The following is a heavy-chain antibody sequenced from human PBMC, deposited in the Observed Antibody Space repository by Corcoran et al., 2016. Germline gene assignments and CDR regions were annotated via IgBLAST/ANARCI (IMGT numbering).Heavy chain of an antibody. V-gene: IGHV3-74*01. CDR3: ARFRNYGDDLDAFDI. J-gene: IGHJ3*02. CDR1: GFTVSSYW. Sequence: EVQLVESGGGLVQPGGSLRLSCAASGFTVSSYWMHWVRQAPGKGLVWVSRINSGGSSTSYADSVKGRYTISRDNAKNTLYLQMNSRRAEETAVYYCARFRNYGDDLDAFDIWGQGTMVTVSS. D-gene: IGHD4-17*01. CDR2: INSGGSST.